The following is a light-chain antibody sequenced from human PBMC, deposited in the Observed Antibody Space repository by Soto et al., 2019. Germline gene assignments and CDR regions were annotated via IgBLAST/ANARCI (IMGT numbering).Light chain of an antibody. Sequence: DVQMTQTPSSLSASVGDRVILTCRASQSIDNWLAWYQQKPGKAPKLLIYKASSLESGVPTRFSGSGSGTDFTLTISSLQPEDFATYYCQQYNSYVFGPGTKVDIK. CDR2: KAS. CDR3: QQYNSYV. J-gene: IGKJ3*01. V-gene: IGKV1-5*03. CDR1: QSIDNW.